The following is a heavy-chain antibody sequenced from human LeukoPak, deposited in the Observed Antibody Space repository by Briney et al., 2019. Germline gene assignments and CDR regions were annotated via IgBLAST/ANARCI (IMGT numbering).Heavy chain of an antibody. D-gene: IGHD6-13*01. CDR3: ARVHAAALGRAFDI. CDR1: GITFSAAG. CDR2: IYSDGSNK. V-gene: IGHV3-30*12. Sequence: QPGGSLRLSCVASGITFSAAGMHWVRQASGEGLEWLALIYSDGSNKYYADSVKGRFTISRDNAKNSLYLQMNSLRAEDTAVYYCARVHAAALGRAFDIWGQGTMVTVSS. J-gene: IGHJ3*02.